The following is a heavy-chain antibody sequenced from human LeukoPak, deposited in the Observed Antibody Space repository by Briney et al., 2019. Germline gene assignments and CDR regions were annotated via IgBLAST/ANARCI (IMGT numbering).Heavy chain of an antibody. Sequence: GGPLRLSCAASGFTFSSYGMHWVRQAPGKGLEWVAVIWYDGSNKYYAGSVKGRFTISRDNSKNTLYLQMNSLRAEDTAVYYFARDRGKIGYCSGGSCNPGAYWGQGTLVTVSS. D-gene: IGHD2-15*01. CDR2: IWYDGSNK. J-gene: IGHJ4*02. V-gene: IGHV3-33*01. CDR3: ARDRGKIGYCSGGSCNPGAY. CDR1: GFTFSSYG.